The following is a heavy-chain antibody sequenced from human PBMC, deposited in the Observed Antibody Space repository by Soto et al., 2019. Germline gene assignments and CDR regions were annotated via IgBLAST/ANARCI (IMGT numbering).Heavy chain of an antibody. D-gene: IGHD6-19*01. Sequence: PGGSLRLSCAASGFTFSSYAMSCVRQAPGKGLEWVSAISGSGGSTYYADSVKGRFTISRDNSKNTLYLQMNSLRAEDTAVYYCAKEYEYSSGWERIDYWGQGTLVTVSS. J-gene: IGHJ4*02. CDR1: GFTFSSYA. V-gene: IGHV3-23*01. CDR3: AKEYEYSSGWERIDY. CDR2: ISGSGGST.